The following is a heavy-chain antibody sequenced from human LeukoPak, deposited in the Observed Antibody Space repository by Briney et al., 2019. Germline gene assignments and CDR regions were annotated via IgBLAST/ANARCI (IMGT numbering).Heavy chain of an antibody. J-gene: IGHJ3*02. CDR2: IYPGDSDT. CDR3: ARPNCDFWSGYPPGAFDI. D-gene: IGHD3-3*01. V-gene: IGHV5-51*01. CDR1: GYSFTSYW. Sequence: GESLKISCKGSGYSFTSYWIGWVRQMPGKGLEWMGIIYPGDSDTRYSPSFQGQVTISADKSISTAYLQWSSLKASDTAMYYCARPNCDFWSGYPPGAFDIWGQGTMVTVSS.